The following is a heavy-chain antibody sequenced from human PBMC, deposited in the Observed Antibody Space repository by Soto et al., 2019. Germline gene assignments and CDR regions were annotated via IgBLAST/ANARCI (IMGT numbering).Heavy chain of an antibody. CDR3: ARDSTYYDFWSGYRDPINWFDP. D-gene: IGHD3-3*01. CDR2: INAYNGNT. J-gene: IGHJ5*02. V-gene: IGHV1-3*01. Sequence: GASVKVSCKASGYTFTNYAMHWVRQAPGQRLEWMGWINAYNGNTNYAQKFQDRVTITTDTSTNTAYMELRSLRSDDTAVYYCARDSTYYDFWSGYRDPINWFDPWGQGTLVTVSS. CDR1: GYTFTNYA.